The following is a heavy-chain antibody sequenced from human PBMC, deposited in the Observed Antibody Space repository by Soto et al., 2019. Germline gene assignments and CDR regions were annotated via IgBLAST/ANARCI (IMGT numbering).Heavy chain of an antibody. CDR2: IIPIFGTA. V-gene: IGHV1-69*13. J-gene: IGHJ6*02. CDR3: AREDSSSYVGRIYYYYYGMDV. CDR1: GGTFSSYA. Sequence: GASVKVSCKASGGTFSSYAISWVRQAPGQGLEWMGGIIPIFGTANYAQKFQGRVTITADESTSTAYMELSSLRSEDTAVYYCAREDSSSYVGRIYYYYYGMDVWGQGTTVTVSS. D-gene: IGHD6-6*01.